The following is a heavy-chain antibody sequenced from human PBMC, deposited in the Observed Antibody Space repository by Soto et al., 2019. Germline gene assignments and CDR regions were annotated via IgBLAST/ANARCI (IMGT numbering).Heavy chain of an antibody. CDR1: GFTFSSYA. J-gene: IGHJ5*02. CDR3: AREMELA. D-gene: IGHD1-26*01. Sequence: QVQLVESGGGVVQPGRSLRLSCAASGFTFSSYAMHWVRQAPGKGLEWVAVISYDGSNKYYADSVKGRFTISRDNSKNTLYLQMNSLRAEDTAVYYCAREMELAWGQGTLVTVSS. CDR2: ISYDGSNK. V-gene: IGHV3-30-3*01.